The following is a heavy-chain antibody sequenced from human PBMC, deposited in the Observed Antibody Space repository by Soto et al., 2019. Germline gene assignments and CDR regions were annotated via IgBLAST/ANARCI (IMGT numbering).Heavy chain of an antibody. CDR1: GYTFTSYY. V-gene: IGHV1-46*01. J-gene: IGHJ3*02. Sequence: ASVKVSCKASGYTFTSYYMHWVRQAPGQGLEWMGIINPSGGSTSYAQKFQGRVTMTRDTSTSTVYMELSSLRSEDTAVYYCARDTPQDGGNSPVGKPGDAFDIWGQGTMVTVSS. CDR3: ARDTPQDGGNSPVGKPGDAFDI. CDR2: INPSGGST. D-gene: IGHD2-21*02.